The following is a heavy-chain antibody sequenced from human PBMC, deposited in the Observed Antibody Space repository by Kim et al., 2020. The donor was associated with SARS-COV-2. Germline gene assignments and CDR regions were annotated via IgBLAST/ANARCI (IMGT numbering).Heavy chain of an antibody. CDR2: ISYDGSNK. D-gene: IGHD3-10*01. Sequence: GGSLRLSCAASGFTFSSYAMHWVRQAPGKGLEWVAVISYDGSNKYYADSVKGRFTISRDNSKNTLYLQMNSLRAEDTAVYYCARGSLRVRGVIITPFDP. J-gene: IGHJ5*02. CDR3: ARGSLRVRGVIITPFDP. CDR1: GFTFSSYA. V-gene: IGHV3-30*04.